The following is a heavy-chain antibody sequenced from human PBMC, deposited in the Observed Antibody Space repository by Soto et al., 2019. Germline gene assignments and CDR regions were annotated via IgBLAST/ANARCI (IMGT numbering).Heavy chain of an antibody. V-gene: IGHV3-74*01. D-gene: IGHD3-10*01. CDR2: ISLDGRTT. J-gene: IGHJ4*02. CDR1: VFTFSGYW. Sequence: VGSLRLSCASSVFTFSGYWMHCVRQSPGKCLVWVSRISLDGRTTNYADSMKGRFTISRDNSKSTLYLQMNSLTVEDMALYYCVGPESPGSGRFVFWGQGTLVSLSS. CDR3: VGPESPGSGRFVF.